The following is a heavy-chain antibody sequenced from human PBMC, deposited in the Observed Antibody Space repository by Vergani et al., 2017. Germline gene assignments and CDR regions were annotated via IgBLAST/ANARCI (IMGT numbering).Heavy chain of an antibody. Sequence: EVQLVESGGGLVQPGGSLRLSCAASGFTFSSYWMSWVRQAPGKGLEWVANIKQDGSEKYYVDSVKGRFTISRDNAKNSLYLQMNSLRAEDTAVYDCASDQPHSSGWYYYYGMDVWSQGTTVTVSS. CDR3: ASDQPHSSGWYYYYGMDV. J-gene: IGHJ6*02. D-gene: IGHD6-19*01. CDR2: IKQDGSEK. V-gene: IGHV3-7*01. CDR1: GFTFSSYW.